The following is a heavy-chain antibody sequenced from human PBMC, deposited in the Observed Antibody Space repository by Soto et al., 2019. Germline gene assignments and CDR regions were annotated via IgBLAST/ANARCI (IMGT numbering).Heavy chain of an antibody. V-gene: IGHV4-59*01. J-gene: IGHJ5*02. CDR2: IYYSGST. Sequence: PSETLSLTCTVSGGSISSYYWSWIRQPPGKGLEWIGYIYYSGSTNYNPSLKSRVTISVDTSKNQFSLKLSSVTAADTAVYYCARKRLEGWFEPWGQGTLVTVSA. CDR1: GGSISSYY. D-gene: IGHD4-17*01. CDR3: ARKRLEGWFEP.